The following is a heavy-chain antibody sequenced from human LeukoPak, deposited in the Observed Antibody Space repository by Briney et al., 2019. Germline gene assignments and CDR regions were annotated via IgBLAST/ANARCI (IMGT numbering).Heavy chain of an antibody. CDR2: ISYDGSNK. J-gene: IGHJ4*02. CDR1: GFTFSSYA. CDR3: AREGLLWFGETGAFDY. D-gene: IGHD3-10*01. Sequence: GSLRLSCAASGFTFSSYAMHWVRQAPGKGLEWVAVISYDGSNKYYADSVKGRFTISRDNSKNTLYLQMNSLRAEDTAVYYCAREGLLWFGETGAFDYWGQGTLVTVSS. V-gene: IGHV3-30-3*01.